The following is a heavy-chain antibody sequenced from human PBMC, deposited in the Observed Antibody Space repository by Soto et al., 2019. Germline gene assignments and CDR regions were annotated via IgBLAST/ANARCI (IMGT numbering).Heavy chain of an antibody. D-gene: IGHD1-7*01. CDR1: GGSISSSSCY. CDR3: ARLSPHITGTKYYYYYGMDV. V-gene: IGHV4-39*01. J-gene: IGHJ6*02. CDR2: IYYSGST. Sequence: PSETLSLTCTVSGGSISSSSCYWGWIRQPPGKGLEWIGSIYYSGSTYYNPSLKSRVTISVDTSKNQFSLKLSSVTAADTAVYYCARLSPHITGTKYYYYYGMDVWGQGTTVTVSS.